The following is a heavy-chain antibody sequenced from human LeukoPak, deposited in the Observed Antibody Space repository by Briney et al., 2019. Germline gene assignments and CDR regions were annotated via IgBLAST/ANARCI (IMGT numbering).Heavy chain of an antibody. J-gene: IGHJ4*02. CDR3: ARFSSSWLLDY. CDR1: GFTFSSYE. V-gene: IGHV3-48*03. D-gene: IGHD6-13*01. CDR2: ISSSGSTI. Sequence: GGFLRLSCAASGFTFSSYEMNWVRQAPGKGLEWVSYISSSGSTIYYADSVKGRFTISRDDAKNSLYLLMNSLRAEDTAVYYCARFSSSWLLDYWGQGTLVTVSS.